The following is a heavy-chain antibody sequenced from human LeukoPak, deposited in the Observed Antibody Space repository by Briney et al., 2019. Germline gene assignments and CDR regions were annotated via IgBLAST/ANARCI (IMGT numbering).Heavy chain of an antibody. V-gene: IGHV4-59*08. Sequence: SETLSLTCTVSGVSISSYYWSCIREPPGEGLEWIGYIYYSGSTNYNPSLKSRVTISVDTSKNQFSLKLSSVTAADTAVFYCARGRFGNPLQLQPRRPFDLWGQGTMVTISS. CDR2: IYYSGST. CDR1: GVSISSYY. D-gene: IGHD1-1*01. CDR3: ARGRFGNPLQLQPRRPFDL. J-gene: IGHJ3*01.